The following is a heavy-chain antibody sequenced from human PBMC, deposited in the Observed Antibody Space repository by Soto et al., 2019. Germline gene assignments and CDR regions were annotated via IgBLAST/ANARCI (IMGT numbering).Heavy chain of an antibody. Sequence: SGPTLVNPTQTLTLTCSFSGFSLSTSGVGVGWIRQSPGKALEWLALIYWSGDEHYRPSLKSRLSIIKDTSKNHVVLIMTDMDPVDTAAYYCARGLATLPVFAFDIWGQGTMVTVSS. D-gene: IGHD6-6*01. J-gene: IGHJ3*02. CDR1: GFSLSTSGVG. CDR3: ARGLATLPVFAFDI. CDR2: IYWSGDE. V-gene: IGHV2-5*01.